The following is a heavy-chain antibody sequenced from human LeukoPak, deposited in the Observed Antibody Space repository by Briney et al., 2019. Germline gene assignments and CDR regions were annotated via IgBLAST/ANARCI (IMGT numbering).Heavy chain of an antibody. J-gene: IGHJ6*03. CDR2: IIPIFGTA. D-gene: IGHD3-10*01. CDR3: ARDTMVRGVIITSDYYYYMDV. V-gene: IGHV1-69*13. Sequence: ASVKVSCKASGYTFTSYGISWVRQAPGQGLEWMGGIIPIFGTANYAQKFQGRVTITADESTSTAYMELSSLRSEDTAVYYCARDTMVRGVIITSDYYYYMDVWGKGTTVTISS. CDR1: GYTFTSYG.